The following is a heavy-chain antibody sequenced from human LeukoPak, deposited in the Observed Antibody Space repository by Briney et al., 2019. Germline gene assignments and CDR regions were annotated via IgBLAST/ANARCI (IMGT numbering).Heavy chain of an antibody. Sequence: PGGSLRLSCAASGFTFSSNSMNWVRQAPGQGLEWVSSISSSSSYIYYADSLKGRLTISRDNANNSLYLQMNSLRAEDTAVYYCARDQTPDWGQGTLVTVSS. CDR2: ISSSSSYI. V-gene: IGHV3-21*01. CDR3: ARDQTPD. CDR1: GFTFSSNS. J-gene: IGHJ4*02.